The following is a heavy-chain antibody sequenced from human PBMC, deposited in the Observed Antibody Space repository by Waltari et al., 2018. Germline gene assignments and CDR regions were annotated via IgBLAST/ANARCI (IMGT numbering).Heavy chain of an antibody. CDR3: ARDFASMVVTPGPVDY. CDR1: GFTFSHYS. D-gene: IGHD2-21*02. V-gene: IGHV3-21*01. CDR2: ISSSSSYI. J-gene: IGHJ4*02. Sequence: EVQLVESGGGLVKPGGSLRLSCAASGFTFSHYSMNWVRQAPGKGLEWVSSISSSSSYIYYADSVKGRFTISRDNAKNSLYLQMNSLRAEDTAVYYCARDFASMVVTPGPVDYWGQGTLVTVSS.